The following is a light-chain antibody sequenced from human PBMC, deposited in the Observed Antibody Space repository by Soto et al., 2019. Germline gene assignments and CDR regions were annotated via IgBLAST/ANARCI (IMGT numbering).Light chain of an antibody. Sequence: EIVLTQSPATLSLSPGERATLSCRASQSLSTYLAWYQQKPGQAPRLLIYDASNSATGIPARFSGSGSGTDFTLTISSLEPEDFAVYYCQQRSNWLTFGGGTKVEIK. V-gene: IGKV3-11*01. CDR3: QQRSNWLT. CDR1: QSLSTY. J-gene: IGKJ4*01. CDR2: DAS.